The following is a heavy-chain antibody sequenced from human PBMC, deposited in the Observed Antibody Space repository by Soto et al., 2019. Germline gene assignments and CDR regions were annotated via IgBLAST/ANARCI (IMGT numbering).Heavy chain of an antibody. CDR2: ISGSGGST. V-gene: IGHV3-23*01. J-gene: IGHJ4*02. D-gene: IGHD3-3*01. CDR3: AKDPPGYYDFWSGYPNSPFDY. CDR1: GFTFSSYA. Sequence: EVQLLESGGGLVQPGGSLRLSCAASGFTFSSYAMSWVRQAPGKGLEWVSAISGSGGSTYYADSVKGRFTISRDNSKNTLYLQMNSLRAEDTAGYYCAKDPPGYYDFWSGYPNSPFDYWGQGTLVTVSS.